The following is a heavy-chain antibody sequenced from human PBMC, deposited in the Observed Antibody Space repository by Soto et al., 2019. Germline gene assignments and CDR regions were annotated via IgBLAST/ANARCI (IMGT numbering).Heavy chain of an antibody. CDR1: GYTFNFYG. D-gene: IGHD3-16*01. CDR3: ARIGVSSGHESPDFDS. CDR2: ISGFNGNT. V-gene: IGHV1-18*01. Sequence: QVQLVQSGAEVKKPGASVKVSCKASGYTFNFYGITWVRQAPGQGLEWMGWISGFNGNTNYAADLQGRVTMTTDTSTSTAYMELRGLRSDDTAAYYCARIGVSSGHESPDFDSWGQGTLVTVSS. J-gene: IGHJ4*02.